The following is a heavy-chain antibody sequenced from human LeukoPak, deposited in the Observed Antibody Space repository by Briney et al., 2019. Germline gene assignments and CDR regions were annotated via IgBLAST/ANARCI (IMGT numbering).Heavy chain of an antibody. J-gene: IGHJ6*02. CDR3: ARQTVRGYYYYYYGMDV. CDR2: IYPGDSDT. CDR1: GYTFTSYW. D-gene: IGHD3-10*01. Sequence: KVSCKASGYTFTSYWIGWVRQMPGKGLEWMGIIYPGDSDTRYSPSFQGQVTISADKSISTAYLQWSSLKASDTAMYYCARQTVRGYYYYYYGMDVWGQGTTVTVSS. V-gene: IGHV5-51*01.